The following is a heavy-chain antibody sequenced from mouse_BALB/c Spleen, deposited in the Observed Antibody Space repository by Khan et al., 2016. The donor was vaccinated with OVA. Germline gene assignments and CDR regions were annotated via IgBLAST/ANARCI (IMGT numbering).Heavy chain of an antibody. J-gene: IGHJ4*01. CDR3: ATENYYGSSHYAMDY. CDR2: ISPGSGTP. CDR1: GYTFTSYW. V-gene: IGHV1S41*01. Sequence: DLVKPGASVKLSCKASGYTFTSYWINWIKQRPGQGLEWIGRISPGSGTPYYNEMFKGKATLTVDTSTSTAYIQLSILSSEDSAVYFCATENYYGSSHYAMDYWGQGTSVTVSS. D-gene: IGHD1-1*01.